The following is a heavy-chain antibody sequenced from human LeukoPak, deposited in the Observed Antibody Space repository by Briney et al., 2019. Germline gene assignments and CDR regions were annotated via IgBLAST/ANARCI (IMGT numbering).Heavy chain of an antibody. Sequence: GGSLRLSCAASGFIFSKAWMSWVRQAPGKGLEWVGRIKSKTDGGTTDYAAPVKGRFTISRDDSKNTLYLQMDSLKTEDTAVYYCTTDQYDILTGYYMGYFDYWGQGTLVTVSS. CDR3: TTDQYDILTGYYMGYFDY. J-gene: IGHJ4*02. D-gene: IGHD3-9*01. CDR1: GFIFSKAW. CDR2: IKSKTDGGTT. V-gene: IGHV3-15*01.